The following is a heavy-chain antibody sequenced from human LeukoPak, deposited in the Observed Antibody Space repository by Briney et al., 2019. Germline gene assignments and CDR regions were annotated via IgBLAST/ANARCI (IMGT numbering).Heavy chain of an antibody. Sequence: PGRSLRLSCAASGFTFSSYAMHWVRQAPGKGLEWVAVISYDGSNKYYADSVKGRFTISRDNSKNTLYLQMNSLRAEDTAVYHCARATWRDGSPYYLDHWGQGTLVTVSS. CDR1: GFTFSSYA. CDR3: ARATWRDGSPYYLDH. J-gene: IGHJ4*02. D-gene: IGHD5-24*01. V-gene: IGHV3-30-3*01. CDR2: ISYDGSNK.